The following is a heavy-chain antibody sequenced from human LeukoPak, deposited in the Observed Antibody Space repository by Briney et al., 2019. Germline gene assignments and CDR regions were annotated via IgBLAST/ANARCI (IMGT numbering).Heavy chain of an antibody. CDR1: GGSISSYS. Sequence: PETLSLTCTVSGGSISSYSWSWIRQPAGKGLEWIGRISTSGSTNYNPSLKSRVTMSVDTSKNQFSLKLSSVTAADTAVYYCASEGYNVIWGQGTLVTVSS. CDR2: ISTSGST. V-gene: IGHV4-4*07. J-gene: IGHJ4*02. D-gene: IGHD1-14*01. CDR3: ASEGYNVI.